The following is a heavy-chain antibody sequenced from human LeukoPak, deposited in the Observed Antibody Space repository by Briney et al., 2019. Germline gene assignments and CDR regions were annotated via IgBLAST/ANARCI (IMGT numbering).Heavy chain of an antibody. CDR3: AKSGTTVVIPIDY. CDR1: GFTFSSYG. CDR2: IWYDGSNK. Sequence: GGSLRLSCAASGFTFSSYGMHWVRQAPGKGLEWVAVIWYDGSNKYYADSVKGRFTISRDNSKNTLYLQMNSLRAEDTAVYYCAKSGTTVVIPIDYWGQGTLVTVSS. D-gene: IGHD4-23*01. V-gene: IGHV3-30*02. J-gene: IGHJ4*02.